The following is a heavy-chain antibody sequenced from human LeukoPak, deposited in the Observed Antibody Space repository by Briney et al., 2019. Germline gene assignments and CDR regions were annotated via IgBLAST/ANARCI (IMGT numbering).Heavy chain of an antibody. CDR3: ARVSGSYKERFDP. V-gene: IGHV1-69*13. CDR2: IIPIFGTA. J-gene: IGHJ5*02. CDR1: GGTFSSYA. Sequence: GASVKVSCKASGGTFSSYAISWVRQAPGQGLEWMGGIIPIFGTANYAQKFQGRVMITADESTSTAYMELSSLRSEDTAVYYCARVSGSYKERFDPWGQGTLVTVSS. D-gene: IGHD3-10*01.